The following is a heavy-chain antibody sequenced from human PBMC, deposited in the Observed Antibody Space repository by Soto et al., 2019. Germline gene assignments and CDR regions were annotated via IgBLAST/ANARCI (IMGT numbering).Heavy chain of an antibody. Sequence: GGSLRLSCTASGFTFGDYAMSWFRQAPGKGLEWVGFIRSKAYGGTTEYAASVKGRFTISRDDSKSIAYLQMNSLKTEDTAVYYCTREDIVATIYYYYGMDVWGQGTTVTVSS. CDR3: TREDIVATIYYYYGMDV. V-gene: IGHV3-49*03. CDR2: IRSKAYGGTT. D-gene: IGHD5-12*01. J-gene: IGHJ6*02. CDR1: GFTFGDYA.